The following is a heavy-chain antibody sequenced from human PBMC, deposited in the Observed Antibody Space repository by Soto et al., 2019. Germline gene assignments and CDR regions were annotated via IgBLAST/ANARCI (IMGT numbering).Heavy chain of an antibody. D-gene: IGHD3-3*01. Sequence: SGFTFSSYSMNWVRQAPGKGLEWVSYISSSSSTIYYADSVKGRFTISRDNAKNSLYLQMNSLRDEDTAVYYCARESRFLEWLSLNWFDPWGQGTLVTV. CDR3: ARESRFLEWLSLNWFDP. CDR2: ISSSSSTI. V-gene: IGHV3-48*02. J-gene: IGHJ5*02. CDR1: GFTFSSYS.